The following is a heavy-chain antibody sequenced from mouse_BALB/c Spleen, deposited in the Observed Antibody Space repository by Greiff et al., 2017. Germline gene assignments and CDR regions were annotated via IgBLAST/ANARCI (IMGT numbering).Heavy chain of an antibody. CDR3: ARGRAGAY. V-gene: IGHV1-7*01. Sequence: VHLVESGAELAKPGASVKMSCKASGYTFTSYWMHWVKQRPGQGLEWIGYINPSTGYTEYNQKFKDKATLTADKSSSTAYMQLSSLTSEDSAVYYCARGRAGAYWGQGTLVTVSA. J-gene: IGHJ3*01. CDR1: GYTFTSYW. CDR2: INPSTGYT. D-gene: IGHD3-1*01.